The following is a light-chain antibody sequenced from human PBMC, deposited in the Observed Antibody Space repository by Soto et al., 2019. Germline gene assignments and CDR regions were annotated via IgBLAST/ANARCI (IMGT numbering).Light chain of an antibody. CDR2: DAS. V-gene: IGKV1-5*01. CDR3: QQYSLYSLT. CDR1: QSITTF. J-gene: IGKJ4*01. Sequence: DIQMTQSPSTLSASVGDRVTITCRASQSITTFLAWYQQKPGKAPKLLIYDASSLESGVPSRFSGSGSGTEFTLTISRLQPADFATYFCQQYSLYSLTFGGGTKVEIK.